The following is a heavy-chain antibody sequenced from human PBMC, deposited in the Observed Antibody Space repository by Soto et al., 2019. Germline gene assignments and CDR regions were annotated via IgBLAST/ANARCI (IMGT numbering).Heavy chain of an antibody. CDR2: IYSGGRT. CDR1: GFTVRSNY. D-gene: IGHD6-13*01. CDR3: ARQQLAYFDD. V-gene: IGHV3-53*01. J-gene: IGHJ4*02. Sequence: EVQLVESGGGLIQPGGSLRLSCAASGFTVRSNYMGWVRQAPGRGLEWVSSIYSGGRTYYADSVEGRFTISRDNSKNTLYLQMNSLRDEDPAVYYCARQQLAYFDDWGQGTLVTVSS.